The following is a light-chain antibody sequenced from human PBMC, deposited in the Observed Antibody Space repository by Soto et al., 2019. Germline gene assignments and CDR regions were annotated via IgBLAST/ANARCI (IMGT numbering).Light chain of an antibody. Sequence: IQMTQSPSSLSASVGDRVTITCRASQRIGTYLNWYQQRPGKAPRLLISPISTFQRGVPSRFSGSGSRTHFPLTITGHQPEDFATYYCQQSYSTPYTFGRGTKLEIK. CDR2: PIS. V-gene: IGKV1-39*01. CDR3: QQSYSTPYT. J-gene: IGKJ2*01. CDR1: QRIGTY.